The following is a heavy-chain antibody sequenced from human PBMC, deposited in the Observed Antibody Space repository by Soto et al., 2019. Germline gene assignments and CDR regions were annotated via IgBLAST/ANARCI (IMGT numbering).Heavy chain of an antibody. CDR2: VLENGSQQ. J-gene: IGHJ4*02. V-gene: IGHV3-30-3*01. Sequence: QAQLVESGGTVVQPGGSLRLSCAASGFTLSSYVLHWVLQAPCKGLEWVALVLENGSQQKYADSVMGRFTISRDNSRNMLFLQRDSLRSEDTSVYYCVRERAGGLYQFDYWGQGPLVIVSS. D-gene: IGHD6-19*01. CDR1: GFTLSSYV. CDR3: VRERAGGLYQFDY.